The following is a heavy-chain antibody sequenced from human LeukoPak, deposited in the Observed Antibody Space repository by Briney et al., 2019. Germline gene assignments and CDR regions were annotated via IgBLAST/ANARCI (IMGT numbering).Heavy chain of an antibody. CDR2: LSGSGRST. Sequence: GGSLRLSCAASGFTFSSYAMNWVRQAPGKGLDWVSALSGSGRSTFYADSVKGRFTISRDNSKNTLYLQMNSLRAEDTAVYYCAKDFDVRRDGYNPFDYWGQGTLVTVSS. CDR3: AKDFDVRRDGYNPFDY. V-gene: IGHV3-23*01. CDR1: GFTFSSYA. D-gene: IGHD5-24*01. J-gene: IGHJ4*02.